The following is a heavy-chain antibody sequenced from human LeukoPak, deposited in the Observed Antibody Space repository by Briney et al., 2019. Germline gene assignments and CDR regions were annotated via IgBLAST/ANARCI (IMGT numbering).Heavy chain of an antibody. CDR1: GGSISSYY. J-gene: IGHJ4*02. V-gene: IGHV4-59*01. D-gene: IGHD3-22*01. Sequence: SETLSLTCTVSGGSISSYYWSWIRQPPGKGLEWIGNIYYSGSTNYNPSLKSRVTISVDTSKNQFSLKLSSVTAADTAAYYCARALYYYDSIDYWGQGTLVTVSS. CDR2: IYYSGST. CDR3: ARALYYYDSIDY.